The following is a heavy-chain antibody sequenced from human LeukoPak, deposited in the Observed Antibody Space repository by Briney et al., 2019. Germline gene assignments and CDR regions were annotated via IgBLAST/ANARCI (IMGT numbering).Heavy chain of an antibody. CDR3: AKWDLYSGFYDIDY. J-gene: IGHJ4*02. V-gene: IGHV3-7*01. CDR2: IKPDGGLI. CDR1: GFTFSSYW. Sequence: GGSLRLSCAASGFTFSSYWMTWVRQGPGKGLEWVANIKPDGGLIYYVDSVKGRFTISRDNAKNPRYLQMKSLRAEDTAVYYCAKWDLYSGFYDIDYWGQGALATVSS. D-gene: IGHD1-26*01.